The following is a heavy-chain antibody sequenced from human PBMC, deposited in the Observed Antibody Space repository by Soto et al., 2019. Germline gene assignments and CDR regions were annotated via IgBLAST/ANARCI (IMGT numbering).Heavy chain of an antibody. CDR2: IYYSGST. J-gene: IGHJ5*02. Sequence: QVQLQELGPGLVKPSQTLSLTCTVSGGSISSGGYYWSWIRQHPGKGLEWIGYIYYSGSTYYNPSLKSRVTISVDTSKNQFSLKLSSVTAADTAVYYCARAITIFGVVTLPGWFDPWGQGTLVTVSS. V-gene: IGHV4-31*03. CDR3: ARAITIFGVVTLPGWFDP. D-gene: IGHD3-3*01. CDR1: GGSISSGGYY.